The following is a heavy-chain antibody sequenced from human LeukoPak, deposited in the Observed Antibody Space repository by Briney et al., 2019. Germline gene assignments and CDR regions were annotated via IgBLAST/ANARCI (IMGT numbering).Heavy chain of an antibody. Sequence: SGTLTLTCAVSGGSICSSNSWSWVRQPPGKGLEWLGEINHSGSTNYNPSLKSRVTISVDKSKNQFSLKLSSVTAADTAVYYCARLAAENYYDSSGYLDYRGQGTLVTVSS. CDR2: INHSGST. CDR3: ARLAAENYYDSSGYLDY. J-gene: IGHJ4*02. V-gene: IGHV4-4*02. CDR1: GGSICSSNS. D-gene: IGHD3-22*01.